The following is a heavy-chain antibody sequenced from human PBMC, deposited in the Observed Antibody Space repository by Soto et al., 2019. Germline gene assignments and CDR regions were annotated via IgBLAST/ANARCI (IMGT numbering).Heavy chain of an antibody. J-gene: IGHJ4*02. D-gene: IGHD6-19*01. CDR3: VDGMSGWPF. CDR2: INGDGSST. Sequence: GGSLRLSCAASGLTFRDHWMHWVRQGPGKGLVWVSRINGDGSSTNYADSVKGRFTISRDNAKNTLYLQMNSLRAEDTAVYYCVDGMSGWPFWGQGTLVTVSS. CDR1: GLTFRDHW. V-gene: IGHV3-74*01.